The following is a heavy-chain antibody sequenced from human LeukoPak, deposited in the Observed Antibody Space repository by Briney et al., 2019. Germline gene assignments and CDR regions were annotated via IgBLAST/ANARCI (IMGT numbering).Heavy chain of an antibody. CDR2: IEWNLRST. J-gene: IGHJ4*02. D-gene: IGHD3-16*01. V-gene: IGHV3-9*01. CDR1: GFTFDDYA. CDR3: ARDRRPLTAYNAQDY. Sequence: GGSLRLSCAASGFTFDDYAMQWVRLSPGKGVEWVSRIEWNLRSTVYADSERSRFTISRANATNSLYLQMSSLRPEDTALYYCARDRRPLTAYNAQDYWGQGTLVTVSS.